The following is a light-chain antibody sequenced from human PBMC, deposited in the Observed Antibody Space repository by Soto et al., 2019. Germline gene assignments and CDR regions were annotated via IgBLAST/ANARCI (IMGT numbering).Light chain of an antibody. Sequence: QSVLTQPPSASGTPGQRVTISCSGSSSNIGSNTVNWYQQLPGTAPKPLIHSNNQRPSGVPDRFSGSKSGTSASLAISGPQSEDEADYYCAVWDDSLNGRLFGGGTKLTVL. V-gene: IGLV1-44*01. CDR3: AVWDDSLNGRL. J-gene: IGLJ3*02. CDR2: SNN. CDR1: SSNIGSNT.